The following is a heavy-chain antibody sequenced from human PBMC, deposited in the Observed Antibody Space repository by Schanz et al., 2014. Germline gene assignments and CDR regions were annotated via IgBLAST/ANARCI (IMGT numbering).Heavy chain of an antibody. CDR2: IIPIHGIV. J-gene: IGHJ6*02. V-gene: IGHV1-69*02. CDR1: GGTFSTYP. D-gene: IGHD3-10*01. Sequence: QVQLVQSGAEVKKPGSSMKVSCKASGGTFSTYPINWLRQAPGQGLEWMGRIIPIHGIVNYAQRFQDRVRITADKSTSTAYMELSSLRPEDTAVYYCARAKRFGDMDVWGQGTTVTVSS. CDR3: ARAKRFGDMDV.